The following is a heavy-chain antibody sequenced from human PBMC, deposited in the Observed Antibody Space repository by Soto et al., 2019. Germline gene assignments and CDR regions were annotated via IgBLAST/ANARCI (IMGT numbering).Heavy chain of an antibody. J-gene: IGHJ6*02. CDR2: ISGAGSST. Sequence: PGGSLRLSCAASGFTFTIYAMCWVRQAPGKGLEWVSAISGAGSSTYYADSVKGRFTISRDNSKSTLYLQMNSLRAEDTAVYYCAKELYSGYARYYYGMDVWGQGTTVTVSS. D-gene: IGHD5-12*01. CDR1: GFTFTIYA. V-gene: IGHV3-23*01. CDR3: AKELYSGYARYYYGMDV.